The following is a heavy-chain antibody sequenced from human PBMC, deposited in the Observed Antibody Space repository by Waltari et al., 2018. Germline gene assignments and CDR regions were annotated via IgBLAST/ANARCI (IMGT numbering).Heavy chain of an antibody. J-gene: IGHJ6*02. CDR2: IWYDGSNK. CDR3: ARQWLVPSYYYYGMDV. V-gene: IGHV3-33*01. D-gene: IGHD6-19*01. Sequence: QVQLVESGGGVVQPGRSLRLSCAASGFPFSSYGMHWVRKAPGKGLEWVAVIWYDGSNKYYADSVKGRFTISRDNSKNTLYLQMNSLRAEDTAVYYCARQWLVPSYYYYGMDVWGQGTTVTVSS. CDR1: GFPFSSYG.